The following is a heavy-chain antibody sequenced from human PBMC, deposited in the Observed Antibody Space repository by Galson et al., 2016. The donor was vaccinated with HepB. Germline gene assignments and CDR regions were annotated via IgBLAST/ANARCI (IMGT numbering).Heavy chain of an antibody. D-gene: IGHD3-16*02. Sequence: ETLSLTCTVSGGSISSSSYYWGWIRQPPGKGLEWIGSINYSGSTYYNPSLKSRVTISVDTSKNQFSLTMTSVTAADTAVYYCARLYVGWGHYRFDSWGQGSLLIVSS. J-gene: IGHJ4*02. V-gene: IGHV4-39*01. CDR3: ARLYVGWGHYRFDS. CDR2: INYSGST. CDR1: GGSISSSSYY.